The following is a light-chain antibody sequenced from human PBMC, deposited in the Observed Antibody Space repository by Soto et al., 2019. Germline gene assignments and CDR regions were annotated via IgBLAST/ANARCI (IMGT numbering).Light chain of an antibody. CDR3: SSYVTGNSLI. J-gene: IGLJ2*01. CDR1: SRDVGGHDY. CDR2: ELS. V-gene: IGLV2-8*01. Sequence: QSALTQPPSASGPPGQSVTISCTGTSRDVGGHDYVSWYQQHPGKAPKLMIYELSKRPSGVPDRFSGSKSGNTASLTVSGLQAEDEADYYCSSYVTGNSLIFGGGTKLTVL.